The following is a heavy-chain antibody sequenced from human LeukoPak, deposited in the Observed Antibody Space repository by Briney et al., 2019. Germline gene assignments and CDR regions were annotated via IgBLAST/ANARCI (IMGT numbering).Heavy chain of an antibody. Sequence: GGSLRLSCAPSGFTFSRHGMHWVRQAPGKGLERVAIISNDGSRKYYAHSVEGRFTISRDNSKNTLYLQMDSLRAEDTAVYYCARDRAWNYFDYWGQGTLVTVSS. CDR2: ISNDGSRK. V-gene: IGHV3-30*03. J-gene: IGHJ4*02. CDR1: GFTFSRHG. CDR3: ARDRAWNYFDY. D-gene: IGHD3-3*01.